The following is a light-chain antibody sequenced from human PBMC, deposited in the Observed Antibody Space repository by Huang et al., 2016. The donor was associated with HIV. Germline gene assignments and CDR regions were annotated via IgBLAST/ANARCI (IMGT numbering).Light chain of an antibody. CDR1: ETIASNY. CDR3: QQYGTSPLT. Sequence: EVVLTQSPGTLSLSPGKRVARSCRASETIASNYLAWYRQSPGQAPRLLIYGSSNRATDTPDMFSGSGSGTDFTLTITKLEPEDSAVYYCQQYGTSPLTFGQGTRVEIK. J-gene: IGKJ1*01. V-gene: IGKV3-20*01. CDR2: GSS.